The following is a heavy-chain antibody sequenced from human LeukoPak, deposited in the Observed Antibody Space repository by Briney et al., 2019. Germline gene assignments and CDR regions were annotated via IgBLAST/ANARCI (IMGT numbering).Heavy chain of an antibody. J-gene: IGHJ3*02. CDR2: ISGSGGST. Sequence: GGSLRLSCAASGFTFSSYAMSWVRQAPGKAREWVSAISGSGGSTYYADSVTGRFTIARDNAKNSMYLQMNSQRAEDTAVYYCAREYCSSTSCPDAFDIWGQGTMVTVSS. D-gene: IGHD2-2*01. CDR1: GFTFSSYA. V-gene: IGHV3-23*01. CDR3: AREYCSSTSCPDAFDI.